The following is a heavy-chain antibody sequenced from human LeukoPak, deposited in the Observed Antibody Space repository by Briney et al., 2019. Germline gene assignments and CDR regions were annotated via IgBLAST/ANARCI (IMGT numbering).Heavy chain of an antibody. CDR3: ARVEGAMAPGSWFDP. J-gene: IGHJ5*02. CDR2: IYYSGST. CDR1: GGSISSYY. D-gene: IGHD5-18*01. Sequence: SETLSLTCTVSGGSISSYYWSWIRQPPGKGLEWIGYIYYSGSTNYNPSLKSRVTISVDTSKNQFSLKLSSVTAADTAVYYCARVEGAMAPGSWFDPWGQGTLVTVSS. V-gene: IGHV4-59*01.